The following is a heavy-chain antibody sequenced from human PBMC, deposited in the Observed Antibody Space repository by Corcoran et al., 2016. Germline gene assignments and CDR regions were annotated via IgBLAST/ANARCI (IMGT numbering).Heavy chain of an antibody. J-gene: IGHJ3*02. CDR1: GFTFSSYG. Sequence: QVKLVESGGGVVQPGRSLRLSCAASGFTFSSYGMHWVRQAPGKGLEWVAVISYDGSNKYYADSGKGGFTISRDNSKNMLYLQMNSLTAEDTAVYYCAKEHRSGWKDGFDIWGQGTKVTVSS. D-gene: IGHD6-19*01. CDR2: ISYDGSNK. CDR3: AKEHRSGWKDGFDI. V-gene: IGHV3-30*18.